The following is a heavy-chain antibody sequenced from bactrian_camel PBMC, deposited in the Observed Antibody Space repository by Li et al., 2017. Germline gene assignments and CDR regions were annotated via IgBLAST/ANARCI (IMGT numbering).Heavy chain of an antibody. CDR1: GYIFSSCG. V-gene: IGHV3S53*01. Sequence: VQLVESGGGSVQAGESLKLSCVSSGYIFSSCGWAWYRQAPGKEREWVAKISSYGGTKYTDSVKGRFTISQDNGKNNLYLQMDSLKVEDTAVYYCAADITISSQPCGYGYNFWGQGTQVTVS. D-gene: IGHD4*01. CDR3: AADITISSQPCGYGYNF. CDR2: ISSYGGT. J-gene: IGHJ4*01.